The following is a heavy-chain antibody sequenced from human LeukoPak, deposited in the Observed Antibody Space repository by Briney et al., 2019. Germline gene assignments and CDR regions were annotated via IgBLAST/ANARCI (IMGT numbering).Heavy chain of an antibody. D-gene: IGHD5-18*01. CDR2: ISSSSSYI. Sequence: GGSLRLSCAASGFTFSSYSMNWVRQAPGKGLEWVSSISSSSSYIYYADSEKGRFTISRDNAKNSLYLQMNSLRAEDTAVYYCARDYLVRGYSYGLDYWGQGTLVTVSS. V-gene: IGHV3-21*01. CDR1: GFTFSSYS. J-gene: IGHJ4*02. CDR3: ARDYLVRGYSYGLDY.